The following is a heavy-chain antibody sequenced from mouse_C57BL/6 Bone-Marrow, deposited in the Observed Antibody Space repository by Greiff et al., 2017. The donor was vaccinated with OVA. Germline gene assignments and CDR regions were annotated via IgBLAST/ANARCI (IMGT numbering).Heavy chain of an antibody. J-gene: IGHJ3*01. CDR3: ARSRELGAWFAY. CDR2: IDPSDSYT. V-gene: IGHV1-69*01. Sequence: VQLQQPGAELVMPGASVKLSCKASGYTFTSYWMHWVKQRPGQGLEWIGEIDPSDSYTNYNQKFKGKSTLTVDKYSSTAYLQLSSLTSEDSAVYYCARSRELGAWFAYWGQGTLVTVSA. CDR1: GYTFTSYW. D-gene: IGHD4-1*01.